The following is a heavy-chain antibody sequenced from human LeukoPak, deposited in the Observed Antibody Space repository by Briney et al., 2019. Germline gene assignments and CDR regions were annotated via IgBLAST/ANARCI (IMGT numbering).Heavy chain of an antibody. Sequence: ASVKVSCKASGGTFSSYAISWVRQATGQGLEWMGWMNPNSGNTGYAQKFQGRVTITRNTSISTAYMELSSLRSEDTAVYYCARAPETDAFDIWGQGTMVTVSS. CDR1: GGTFSSYA. CDR2: MNPNSGNT. J-gene: IGHJ3*02. V-gene: IGHV1-8*03. CDR3: ARAPETDAFDI.